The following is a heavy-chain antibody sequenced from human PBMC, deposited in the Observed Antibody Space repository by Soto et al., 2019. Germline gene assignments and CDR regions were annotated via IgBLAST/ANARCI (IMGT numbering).Heavy chain of an antibody. CDR2: IIPIFGTA. CDR3: ARGGKHCSSTSCYRDYYYYGMDV. D-gene: IGHD2-2*01. CDR1: GGTFSSYA. Sequence: VASVKVSCKASGGTFSSYAISWVRQAPGQGLEWMGGIIPIFGTANYAQKFQGRVTITADESTSTAYMELSSLRSEDTAVYYCARGGKHCSSTSCYRDYYYYGMDVWGQGTTVTVSS. V-gene: IGHV1-69*13. J-gene: IGHJ6*02.